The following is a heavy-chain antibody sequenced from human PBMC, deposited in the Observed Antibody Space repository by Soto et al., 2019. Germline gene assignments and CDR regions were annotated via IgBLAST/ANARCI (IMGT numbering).Heavy chain of an antibody. Sequence: PSETLSLTCTVSGASIGSSPYYWGWIRQPPGKGLEWIGGIHYSGNTQYSPSLKSRVTISVDTSKNQFSLKVNSVTAADTAVYFCARRPAYSSSYFYFDFWGQGILVTVS. D-gene: IGHD6-13*01. CDR3: ARRPAYSSSYFYFDF. CDR2: IHYSGNT. J-gene: IGHJ4*02. V-gene: IGHV4-39*01. CDR1: GASIGSSPYY.